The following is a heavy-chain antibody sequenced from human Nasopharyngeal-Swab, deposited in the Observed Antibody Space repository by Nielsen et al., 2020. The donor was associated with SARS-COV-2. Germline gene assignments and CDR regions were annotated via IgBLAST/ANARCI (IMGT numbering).Heavy chain of an antibody. CDR1: GGSISSGGYY. CDR3: ARAARIAAAGITSWYYGMDV. CDR2: IYYSGST. V-gene: IGHV4-31*03. D-gene: IGHD6-13*01. J-gene: IGHJ6*02. Sequence: SETLSLTCTVSGGSISSGGYYWSWIRQHPGKGLEWIGYIYYSGSTYYNPSLKSRVTISVDTSKNQFSLKLSSVTAADTAVYYCARAARIAAAGITSWYYGMDVWGQGTTVTVSS.